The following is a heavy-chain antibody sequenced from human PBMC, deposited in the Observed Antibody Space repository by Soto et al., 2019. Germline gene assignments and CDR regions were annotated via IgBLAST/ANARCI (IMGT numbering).Heavy chain of an antibody. V-gene: IGHV3-53*01. Sequence: GGALTLSDAASGFTVTSSSMTWVRQAPGRGLEWVSVIYSGGGTYYAGSVRGRFTISRDNSKNTLCLQMNSLRAEDTAVYYCARGHPGVEVTGPYYWGQGTLVTVYS. J-gene: IGHJ4*02. CDR2: IYSGGGT. CDR1: GFTVTSSS. CDR3: ARGHPGVEVTGPYY. D-gene: IGHD3-3*01.